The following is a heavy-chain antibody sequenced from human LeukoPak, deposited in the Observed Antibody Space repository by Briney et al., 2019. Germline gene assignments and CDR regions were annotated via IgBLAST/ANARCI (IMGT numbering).Heavy chain of an antibody. J-gene: IGHJ6*02. D-gene: IGHD1-26*01. CDR1: GFTFSSYS. V-gene: IGHV3-48*01. CDR3: ARAVGYYYGMDV. CDR2: ISGSSGAI. Sequence: GGSLRLSCAASGFTFSSYSMSWVRQAPGKGLEWVSYISGSSGAISYAESVKGRFTISRDNSKNTLYLQMNSLRAEDTAVYYCARAVGYYYGMDVWGQGTTVTVSS.